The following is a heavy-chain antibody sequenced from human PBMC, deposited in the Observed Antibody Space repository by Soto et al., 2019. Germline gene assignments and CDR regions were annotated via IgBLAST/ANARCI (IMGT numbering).Heavy chain of an antibody. CDR1: GGAFGSYA. V-gene: IGHV1-69*13. CDR2: IVPMFDTT. CDR3: ARRPYGSGSYYNWFDP. D-gene: IGHD3-10*01. J-gene: IGHJ5*02. Sequence: ASVTVSCKGSGGAFGSYAINWVRQAPGQGLEWMGGIVPMFDTTNYAQRFQGRVTVTADESTSTVYLELSSVTAADTAVYYCARRPYGSGSYYNWFDPWGQGTLVTVSS.